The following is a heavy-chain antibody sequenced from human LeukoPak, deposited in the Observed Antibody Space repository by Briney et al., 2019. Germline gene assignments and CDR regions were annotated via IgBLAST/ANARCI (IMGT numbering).Heavy chain of an antibody. J-gene: IGHJ3*02. CDR1: GGSISSGSYY. V-gene: IGHV4-61*02. D-gene: IGHD6-25*01. CDR3: ARELGGPGDAFDI. Sequence: SETLSLTCTVSGGSISSGSYYWSWIRQPAGKGLEWIGRIYTSGSTNYNPSLKSRVTMSVDTSKNQFSLKLSSVTAADTAVYYCARELGGPGDAFDIWGQGTMVTVSS. CDR2: IYTSGST.